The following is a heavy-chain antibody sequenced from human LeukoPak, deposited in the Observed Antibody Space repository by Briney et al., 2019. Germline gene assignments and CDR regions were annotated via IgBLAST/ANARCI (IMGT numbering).Heavy chain of an antibody. V-gene: IGHV3-53*01. J-gene: IGHJ4*02. CDR1: GFTVSSNY. CDR2: IYSGGST. D-gene: IGHD6-13*01. Sequence: GGSLRLSCAASGFTVSSNYTSWVRQAPGKGLEWVSVIYSGGSTYYADSVKGRFTISRDNSKNTLYLQMNSLRAEDAAVYYCARAVGKAAGTLGYWGQGTLVTVSS. CDR3: ARAVGKAAGTLGY.